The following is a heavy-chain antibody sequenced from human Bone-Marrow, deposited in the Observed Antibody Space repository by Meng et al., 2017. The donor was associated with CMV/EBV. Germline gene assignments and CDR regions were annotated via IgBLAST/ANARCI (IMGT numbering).Heavy chain of an antibody. CDR3: ARENQQWVFGEDYYYGMDV. J-gene: IGHJ6*02. V-gene: IGHV3-30-3*01. Sequence: GGSLRLSCAASGFTFSSYAMHWVRQAPGKGLEWVAVISYDGSNKYYADSVKGRFTISRDNAKNSLYLQMNSLRAEDTAVYYCARENQQWVFGEDYYYGMDVWGQGTTVTVSS. D-gene: IGHD3-3*01. CDR1: GFTFSSYA. CDR2: ISYDGSNK.